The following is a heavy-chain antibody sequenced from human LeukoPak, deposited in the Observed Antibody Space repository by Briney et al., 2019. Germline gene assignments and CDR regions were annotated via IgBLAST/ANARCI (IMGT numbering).Heavy chain of an antibody. CDR2: MNPNSGNT. Sequence: GSVTVSCTASGYTFTSYDINGVRQARGKGVEWMGWMNPNSGNTGYAQKFQGRVTMTRNTSISTAYMELSSLRSEDTAVYYCARGRVAALPLHFDYWGQGTLVTVSS. CDR3: ARGRVAALPLHFDY. D-gene: IGHD6-6*01. J-gene: IGHJ4*02. CDR1: GYTFTSYD. V-gene: IGHV1-8*01.